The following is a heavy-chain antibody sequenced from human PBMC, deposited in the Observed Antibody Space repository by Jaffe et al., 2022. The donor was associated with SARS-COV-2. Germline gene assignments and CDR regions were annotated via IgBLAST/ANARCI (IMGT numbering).Heavy chain of an antibody. D-gene: IGHD3-10*01. Sequence: QVQLVQSGAEVKKPGSSVKVSCKASGGTFSSYAISWVRQAPGQGLEWMGAIIPIFGTTNYAQNFQGRVTITADESTTTAYVEVGGLRSEDTAVYYCARAGWTMGRGKERALDAFDIWGQGTMVTVSS. CDR2: IIPIFGTT. CDR1: GGTFSSYA. CDR3: ARAGWTMGRGKERALDAFDI. V-gene: IGHV1-69*01. J-gene: IGHJ3*02.